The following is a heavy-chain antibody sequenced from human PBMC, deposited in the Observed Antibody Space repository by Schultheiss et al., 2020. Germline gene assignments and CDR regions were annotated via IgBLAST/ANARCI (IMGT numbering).Heavy chain of an antibody. J-gene: IGHJ5*02. CDR2: MYYSGST. Sequence: SETLSLTCTVSGGSISSGGYYWSWIRQHPGKGLEWIGYMYYSGSTYYNPSLKSRVAISVDTSKNQFSLKLSSVTAADTAVYYCARGEGQLVPKRSNWFDPWGQGTLVTVSS. CDR1: GGSISSGGYY. V-gene: IGHV4-31*03. CDR3: ARGEGQLVPKRSNWFDP. D-gene: IGHD3-10*01.